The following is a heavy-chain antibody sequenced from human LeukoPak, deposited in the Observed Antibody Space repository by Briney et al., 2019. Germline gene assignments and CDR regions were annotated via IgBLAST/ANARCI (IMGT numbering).Heavy chain of an antibody. D-gene: IGHD3-10*01. CDR2: IYYSGNT. Sequence: SETLSLTCTVSGGSISSDYWSWIRQPPGKGLEWIGNIYYSGNTNYNASLKSRVTISVDTSKNQFSLNLNSVTAADTAVYYCAALTYYGSGSYYNWFDPWGQGTLVTVSS. CDR3: AALTYYGSGSYYNWFDP. CDR1: GGSISSDY. J-gene: IGHJ5*02. V-gene: IGHV4-59*01.